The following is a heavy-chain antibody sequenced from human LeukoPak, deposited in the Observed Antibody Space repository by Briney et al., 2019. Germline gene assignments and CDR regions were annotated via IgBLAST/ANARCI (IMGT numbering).Heavy chain of an antibody. D-gene: IGHD2-2*01. Sequence: SETLSLTCAVSGYSISSGYYWGWIRQPPGKGLEWIGSIYHSGSTYYNPSLKSRVTISVDTSKNQFSLKLSSVTAADTAVYYCARLTSSTSSPRYYYYYYYMDVWGKGTTATVSS. CDR2: IYHSGST. CDR1: GYSISSGYY. J-gene: IGHJ6*03. V-gene: IGHV4-38-2*01. CDR3: ARLTSSTSSPRYYYYYYYMDV.